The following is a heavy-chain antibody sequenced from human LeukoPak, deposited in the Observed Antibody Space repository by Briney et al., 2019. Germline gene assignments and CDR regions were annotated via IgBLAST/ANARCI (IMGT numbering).Heavy chain of an antibody. D-gene: IGHD2-2*01. J-gene: IGHJ5*02. CDR1: GGSFSGYY. CDR3: AREGLVPAAHNWFDP. V-gene: IGHV4-34*01. Sequence: SETLSLTCAVYGGSFSGYYWSWIRQPPGKGLEWIGEINHSGSTNYNPSLKSRVTISVDTSKSQFSLKLSSVTAADTAVYYCAREGLVPAAHNWFDPWGQGTLVTVSS. CDR2: INHSGST.